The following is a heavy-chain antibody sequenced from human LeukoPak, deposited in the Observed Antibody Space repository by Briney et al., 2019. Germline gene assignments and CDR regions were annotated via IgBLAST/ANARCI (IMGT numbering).Heavy chain of an antibody. CDR1: GFTFSSYW. J-gene: IGHJ4*02. Sequence: PGGSLRLSCAASGFTFSSYWMRWVRQPPRKGLEWVANIKNDGSEKDYVDSVKGRFTISRDNAKNSLYLQMNSLRAEDTAVYYCARGLRWCDYWGQGTLVTVSS. CDR2: IKNDGSEK. D-gene: IGHD4-23*01. CDR3: ARGLRWCDY. V-gene: IGHV3-7*01.